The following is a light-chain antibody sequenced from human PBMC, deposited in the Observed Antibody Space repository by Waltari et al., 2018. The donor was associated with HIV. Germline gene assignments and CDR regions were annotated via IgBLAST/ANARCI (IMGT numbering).Light chain of an antibody. CDR3: NSRDSSGNLVV. CDR2: GKN. Sequence: SSELTQDPAVSVALGQTVRITCQGDSLRSYYASWYQQKPGQAPVLVNYGKNHRPSGIPDLFSGSSSGNTASLTITGGQAEDEADYYCNSRDSSGNLVVFGGGTKLTVL. J-gene: IGLJ2*01. V-gene: IGLV3-19*01. CDR1: SLRSYY.